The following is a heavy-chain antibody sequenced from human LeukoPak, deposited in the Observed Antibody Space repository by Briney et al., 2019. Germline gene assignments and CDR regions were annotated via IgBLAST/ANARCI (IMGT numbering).Heavy chain of an antibody. Sequence: GGSLRLSCAASGFTFSSYTMNWVRQAPGKGLEWVSSISSSSSYIYYVDSVKGRFTISRDNAKNSLYLQMDSLRAEDTAVYYCARGWASEAFDYWGQGTLVTVSS. J-gene: IGHJ4*02. D-gene: IGHD3-16*01. V-gene: IGHV3-21*01. CDR2: ISSSSSYI. CDR1: GFTFSSYT. CDR3: ARGWASEAFDY.